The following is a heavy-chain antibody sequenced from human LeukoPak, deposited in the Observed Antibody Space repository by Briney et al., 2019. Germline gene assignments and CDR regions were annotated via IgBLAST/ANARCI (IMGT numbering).Heavy chain of an antibody. J-gene: IGHJ4*02. V-gene: IGHV3-23*01. CDR2: ISADGRST. D-gene: IGHD6-6*01. CDR3: AKGGRGSIATRPDY. CDR1: GFTFSSYG. Sequence: PGGSLRLSCAASGFTFSSYGMSWVRQAPGKGLEWVSTISADGRSTYYADSVKGRFTISRDNSKNTLYMEMNSLRAEDTAVYYCAKGGRGSIATRPDYWGQGTLVTVSS.